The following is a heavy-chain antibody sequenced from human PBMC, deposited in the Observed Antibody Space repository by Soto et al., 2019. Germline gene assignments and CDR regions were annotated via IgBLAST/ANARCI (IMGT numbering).Heavy chain of an antibody. CDR3: ARTLKPMLVSTSYLWFDP. D-gene: IGHD2-2*01. Sequence: ASVKVSCKVSGYTLTELSMHWVRQAPGKGLEWMGGFDPEDGETIYAQKFQGRVTMTGDTSTDTAYMELSRLRSDDTAVYYCARTLKPMLVSTSYLWFDPWGQGTLVTVSS. CDR1: GYTLTELS. J-gene: IGHJ5*02. V-gene: IGHV1-24*01. CDR2: FDPEDGET.